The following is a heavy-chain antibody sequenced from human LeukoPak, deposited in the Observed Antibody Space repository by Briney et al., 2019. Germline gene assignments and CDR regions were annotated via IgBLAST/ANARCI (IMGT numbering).Heavy chain of an antibody. CDR3: AREGLRYFDWLRGFDY. CDR1: GITFSNYN. J-gene: IGHJ4*02. Sequence: GGSLRLSCAAPGITFSNYNMNWVRQAPGKGLEWISAITSSSSYTFYADSVKGRFTISRDNAKNSLYLQMNSLRAEDTAVYYCAREGLRYFDWLRGFDYWGQGTLVTVSS. D-gene: IGHD3-9*01. CDR2: ITSSSSYT. V-gene: IGHV3-21*01.